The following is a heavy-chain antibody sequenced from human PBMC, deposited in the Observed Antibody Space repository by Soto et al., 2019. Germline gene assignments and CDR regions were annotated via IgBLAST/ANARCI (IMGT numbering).Heavy chain of an antibody. V-gene: IGHV4-59*11. CDR3: ARGNDWKSSTFDI. CDR2: VYYSGGT. D-gene: IGHD2-21*01. CDR1: GGSLTDHY. Sequence: QVQLQESGPGLVKPSETLSLTCTVAGGSLTDHYWNWFRQSPGKGLHWIGYVYYSGGTNYNPSLKSRVTMSVDTSKNQFPLNLRSVTAADTAVYYCARGNDWKSSTFDIWGQGTMVSVSS. J-gene: IGHJ3*02.